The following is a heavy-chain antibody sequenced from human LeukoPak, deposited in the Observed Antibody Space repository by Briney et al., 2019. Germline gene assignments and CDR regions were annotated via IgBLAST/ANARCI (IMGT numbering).Heavy chain of an antibody. CDR2: ISAYNGNT. CDR1: GYIFTDYY. V-gene: IGHV1-18*04. Sequence: GASVKVSCKASGYIFTDYYIHWVRHAPGQGLEWMGWISAYNGNTNYAQKLQGRVTMTTDTSTSTAYMELRSLRSDDAAVYYCARDGYSGSYYGSDYWGQGTLVTVSS. J-gene: IGHJ4*02. CDR3: ARDGYSGSYYGSDY. D-gene: IGHD1-26*01.